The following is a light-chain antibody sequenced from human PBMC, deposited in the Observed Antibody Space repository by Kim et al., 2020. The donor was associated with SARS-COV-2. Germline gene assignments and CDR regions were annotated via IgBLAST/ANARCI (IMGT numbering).Light chain of an antibody. CDR2: DGS. CDR3: SSYTSSTTQV. J-gene: IGLJ3*02. CDR1: SCDVGGYNY. V-gene: IGLV2-14*03. Sequence: GQVNTNTSMRTSCDVGGYNYVSWVQQQPGKAPRLMIYDGSNRPSGVSNRFSGSKSGNTASLTISGLQAEDEADYYCSSYTSSTTQVFGGGTKLTVL.